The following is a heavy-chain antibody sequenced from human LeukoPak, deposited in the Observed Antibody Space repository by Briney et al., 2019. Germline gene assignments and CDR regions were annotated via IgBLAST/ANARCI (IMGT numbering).Heavy chain of an antibody. CDR1: GGTFSSYA. J-gene: IGHJ4*02. CDR2: IIPILGIA. V-gene: IGHV1-69*04. D-gene: IGHD3-22*01. Sequence: ASVKVSCKASGGTFSSYAISWVRQAPGQGLEWMGRIIPILGIANYAQKFQGRVTMTTDTSTSTAYMELRSLRSDDTAVYYCARVYYDSSGYYRYWGQGTLVTVSS. CDR3: ARVYYDSSGYYRY.